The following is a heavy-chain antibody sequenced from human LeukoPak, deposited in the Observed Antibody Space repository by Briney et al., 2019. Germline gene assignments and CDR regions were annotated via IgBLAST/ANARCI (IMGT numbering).Heavy chain of an antibody. V-gene: IGHV1-2*02. D-gene: IGHD3-10*01. CDR3: AKGGEAKWFGELIKTQYYYYMDV. CDR2: INPNSGGT. Sequence: ASLKVSCKASGYTFSGFYIYWVRQAPGQGLEWMGWINPNSGGTNYQGRVTMTRDTSISTAYMELSRLRSDDTAVYYCAKGGEAKWFGELIKTQYYYYMDVWGKGTTVTVSS. J-gene: IGHJ6*03. CDR1: GYTFSGFY.